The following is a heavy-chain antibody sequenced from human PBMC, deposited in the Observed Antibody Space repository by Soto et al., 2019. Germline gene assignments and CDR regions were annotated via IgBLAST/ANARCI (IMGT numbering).Heavy chain of an antibody. CDR1: GFTFSTHA. CDR2: VSFDGSNK. V-gene: IGHV3-30-3*01. CDR3: ARDQTGITTAGGGRIDH. Sequence: QVQLVESGGGVVQPGRSLRLSCAASGFTFSTHAMHWVRQAPGKGLECVAIVSFDGSNKYYADSVKGRFTISRDNSKNTLYLQMSGLTPEDTAFYYCARDQTGITTAGGGRIDHWCQGTLVTVSS. J-gene: IGHJ4*02. D-gene: IGHD6-13*01.